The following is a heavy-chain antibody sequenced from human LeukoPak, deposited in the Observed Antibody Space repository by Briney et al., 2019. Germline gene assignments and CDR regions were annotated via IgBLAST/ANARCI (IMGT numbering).Heavy chain of an antibody. CDR3: ARGPLGDYGIDY. CDR2: IYCGGST. D-gene: IGHD4-17*01. Sequence: GGSQRVSCAASGFTVSSNYMSWVRQAPGKGLERVSVIYCGGSTYYADSVKGRFTISRHNSKNTLYLQMNSLRAEDTAVYYCARGPLGDYGIDYWGQGTLVTVSS. J-gene: IGHJ4*02. CDR1: GFTVSSNY. V-gene: IGHV3-53*04.